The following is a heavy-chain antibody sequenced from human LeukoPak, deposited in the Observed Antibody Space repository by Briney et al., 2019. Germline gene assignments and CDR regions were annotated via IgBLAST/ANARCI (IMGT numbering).Heavy chain of an antibody. CDR1: GFTFSTYG. D-gene: IGHD3-22*01. J-gene: IGHJ4*02. V-gene: IGHV3-23*01. Sequence: PGGSLRLSCAASGFTFSTYGMSWVRQAPGKGLEWVSAISGSGGSTYYADSVKGRFTISRDNSKNTLYLQMNSLRAEDTAVYYCAKPPDYYDSSGYYSHWGQGTLVTVSS. CDR2: ISGSGGST. CDR3: AKPPDYYDSSGYYSH.